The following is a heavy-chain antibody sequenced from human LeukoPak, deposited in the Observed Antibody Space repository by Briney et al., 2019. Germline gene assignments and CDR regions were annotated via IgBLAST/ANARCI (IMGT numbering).Heavy chain of an antibody. J-gene: IGHJ4*02. D-gene: IGHD2-2*01. V-gene: IGHV3-48*03. Sequence: PGGSLRLSCAASGFTFSSYEMNWVRQAPGKGLEWVSYISSSGSTIYYADSVKGRFTISRDNAKNSLYLQMNSLRAEDTAVYYCARDSTSCDFDYWGRGTLVTVSS. CDR3: ARDSTSCDFDY. CDR1: GFTFSSYE. CDR2: ISSSGSTI.